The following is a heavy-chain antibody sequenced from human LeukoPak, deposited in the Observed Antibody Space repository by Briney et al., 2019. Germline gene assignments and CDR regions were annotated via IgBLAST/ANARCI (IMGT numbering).Heavy chain of an antibody. CDR1: GGSLSGYY. CDR3: ARGHYYDSSGYIF. CDR2: INHSGST. J-gene: IGHJ4*02. V-gene: IGHV4-34*01. D-gene: IGHD3-22*01. Sequence: SETLSLTCAVYGGSLSGYYWSWIRQPPGKGLEWIGEINHSGSTNYNPSLKSRVTISVDTSKNQFSLKLSSVTAADTAVYYCARGHYYDSSGYIFGGQGTLVTVSS.